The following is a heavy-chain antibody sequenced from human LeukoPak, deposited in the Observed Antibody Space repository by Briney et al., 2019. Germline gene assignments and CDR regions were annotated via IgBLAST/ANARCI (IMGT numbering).Heavy chain of an antibody. J-gene: IGHJ4*02. CDR1: GFSFSDSA. V-gene: IGHV3-73*01. CDR2: VRTKKYTYAT. D-gene: IGHD2/OR15-2a*01. CDR3: TRKNNVDFSEYWFEFDH. Sequence: GGSLKLSCAASGFSFSDSALHWVRQASGKGPEWLGRVRTKKYTYATAYTASVKGRFTISRDDSKNTVYLQMSSLKTDDTAVYYCTRKNNVDFSEYWFEFDHWGLGTLVTVSS.